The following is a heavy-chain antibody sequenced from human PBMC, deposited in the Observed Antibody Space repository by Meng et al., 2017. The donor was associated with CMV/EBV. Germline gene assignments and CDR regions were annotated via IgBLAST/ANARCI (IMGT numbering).Heavy chain of an antibody. Sequence: GGSLRLSCAASGFTFSSYWMSWVRQAPGKGLEWVANIKQDGSEKYYVDSVKGRFTISRDNAKNSLYLQMNSLRAEDTAVYYCARDCSSNTGGMDVWGQGTTVTVSS. CDR1: GFTFSSYW. V-gene: IGHV3-7*01. CDR3: ARDCSSNTGGMDV. CDR2: IKQDGSEK. J-gene: IGHJ6*02. D-gene: IGHD2-2*01.